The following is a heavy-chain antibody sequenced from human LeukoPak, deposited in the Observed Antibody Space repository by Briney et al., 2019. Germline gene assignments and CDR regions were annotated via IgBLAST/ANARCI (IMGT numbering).Heavy chain of an antibody. J-gene: IGHJ5*02. CDR2: INPNSAGT. Sequence: GASVKVSCKASGYTFSDYYMHWARQAPGQGPEWMGWINPNSAGTKYAQKFQGRVTMTWDTSISTAYMELSRLTSDDTAVYYCARHSKYANNWFDPWGQGTLVTVSA. CDR1: GYTFSDYY. D-gene: IGHD4-11*01. V-gene: IGHV1-2*02. CDR3: ARHSKYANNWFDP.